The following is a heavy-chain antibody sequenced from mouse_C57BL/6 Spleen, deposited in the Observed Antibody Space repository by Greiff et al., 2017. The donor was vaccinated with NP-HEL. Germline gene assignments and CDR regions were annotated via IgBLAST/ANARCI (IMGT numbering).Heavy chain of an antibody. J-gene: IGHJ1*03. D-gene: IGHD2-10*02. CDR1: GYTFTSYW. CDR2: IDPSDSAT. V-gene: IGHV1-52*01. CDR3: SRRSVWGDFDV. Sequence: QVQLQQPGAELVRPGSSVKLSCKASGYTFTSYWMHWVKQRPIQGLEWIGNIDPSDSATHYNQKFKDKATLTVDKSSSTAYMQLSSLTSEDSAVYYCSRRSVWGDFDVWGTGTTVTVSS.